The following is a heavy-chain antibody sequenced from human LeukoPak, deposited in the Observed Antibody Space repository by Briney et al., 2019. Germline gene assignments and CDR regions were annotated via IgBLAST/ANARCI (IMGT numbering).Heavy chain of an antibody. CDR2: ISSSSSYI. Sequence: GGSLRLSCAASGFTFSNYNMNWVRQAPGKGLEWVSSISSSSSYIYYAGSVKGRFAISRDNSKNSLYLQMNSLRAEDTAVYYCARDKIVGATIFDYWGQGTLVTVSS. CDR3: ARDKIVGATIFDY. V-gene: IGHV3-21*01. CDR1: GFTFSNYN. D-gene: IGHD1-26*01. J-gene: IGHJ4*02.